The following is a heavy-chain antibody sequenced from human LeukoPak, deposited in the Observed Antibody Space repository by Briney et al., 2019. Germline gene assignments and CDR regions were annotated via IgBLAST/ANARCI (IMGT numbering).Heavy chain of an antibody. V-gene: IGHV3-66*01. Sequence: GGSLRLSCAASGFNVSSNYMSWARQAPGKGLEWVSVIYSGGSTYYADPVKGRFTISRHNSKNTLYLQMNSLRAEDTAVYYCARASGNSYGLDYWGQGTLVTVSS. D-gene: IGHD5-18*01. CDR1: GFNVSSNY. J-gene: IGHJ4*02. CDR2: IYSGGST. CDR3: ARASGNSYGLDY.